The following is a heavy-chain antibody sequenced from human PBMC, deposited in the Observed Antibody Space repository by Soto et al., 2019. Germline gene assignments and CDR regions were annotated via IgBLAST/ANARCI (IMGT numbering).Heavy chain of an antibody. CDR3: ARDRSLTRPDY. CDR2: IIAYNGNT. Sequence: ASVKASCKASGYTFTSYGISWVRQAHGQGLEWMGWIIAYNGNTNYAQKLQGRVTMTTDTSTSTAYMELTSLRSDDTAVYYCARDRSLTRPDYWGQGTLVTVSS. V-gene: IGHV1-18*04. CDR1: GYTFTSYG. J-gene: IGHJ4*02.